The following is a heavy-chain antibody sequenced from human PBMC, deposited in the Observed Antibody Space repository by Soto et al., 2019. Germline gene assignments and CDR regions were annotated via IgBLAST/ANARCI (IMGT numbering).Heavy chain of an antibody. J-gene: IGHJ4*02. CDR1: GYTFTAYA. D-gene: IGHD3-16*02. Sequence: QVQLAQSGAEERKPGASVKVSCEATGYTFTAYAMHWVRQAPGQRLEWMGWINPANGNTKYSQKFQGRLTITSATSANTDYMELNSLTSDDTAMYYCTTSAISPYGGLIGPFDYWGQGNLVTVSS. CDR2: INPANGNT. V-gene: IGHV1-3*05. CDR3: TTSAISPYGGLIGPFDY.